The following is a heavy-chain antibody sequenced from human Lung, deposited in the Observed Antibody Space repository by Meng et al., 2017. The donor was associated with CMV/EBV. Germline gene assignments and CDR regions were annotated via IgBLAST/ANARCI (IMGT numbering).Heavy chain of an antibody. V-gene: IGHV1-18*01. CDR3: ARDFDFWSGYYRPLGY. Sequence: QVQPVQYGNEVKKPGASVKVSCKASGYTFTTFDINWLRQAPGQGLEWMGWISVYSGNTNYAQKFQGRVTMTTDRSTSTVYMDLTSLRSDDTAVYYCARDFDFWSGYYRPLGYWGQGTLVTVSS. D-gene: IGHD3-3*01. CDR2: ISVYSGNT. J-gene: IGHJ4*02. CDR1: GYTFTTFD.